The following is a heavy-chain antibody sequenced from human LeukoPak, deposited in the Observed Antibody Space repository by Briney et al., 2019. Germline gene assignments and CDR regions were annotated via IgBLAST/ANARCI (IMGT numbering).Heavy chain of an antibody. CDR2: IYPGDSDT. J-gene: IGHJ4*02. D-gene: IGHD3-3*01. CDR1: GYSFTSYW. V-gene: IGHV5-51*01. Sequence: GESLKISCKGSGYSFTSYWIGWVRQMPGRGLEWMGIIYPGDSDTRYSPSFQGQVPISADKSISTAYLQWSSLKASDTAMYYCAVITIFGVAGPIPFGYWGQGTLVTVSS. CDR3: AVITIFGVAGPIPFGY.